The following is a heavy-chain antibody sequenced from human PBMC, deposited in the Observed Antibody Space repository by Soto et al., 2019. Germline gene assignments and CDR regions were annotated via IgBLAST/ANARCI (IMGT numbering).Heavy chain of an antibody. CDR3: TEDGGLGWFDP. D-gene: IGHD3-16*01. J-gene: IGHJ5*02. CDR1: GFTFSNAW. Sequence: EVQLVESGGGLVKPGGSLRLSCAASGFTFSNAWMNWVRQAPGKGLEWVGRIKSKTDGGTTDYAAPVKGRFTISRDDSKNTLYLQMNRLKTEDTAVYYWTEDGGLGWFDPWGQGTLVTVSS. V-gene: IGHV3-15*07. CDR2: IKSKTDGGTT.